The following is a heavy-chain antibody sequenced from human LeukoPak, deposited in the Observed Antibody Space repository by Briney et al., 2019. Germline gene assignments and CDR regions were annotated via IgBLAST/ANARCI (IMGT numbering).Heavy chain of an antibody. CDR1: GYTFNSYY. J-gene: IGHJ4*02. CDR3: ARDAMTSVTTSPYYFDH. Sequence: ASVKVSCKASGYTFNSYYMHWVRQAPGQGLEWMGIINPSGDFTSYAQKFQGRVTMTNDTSTSTVDMELSSLRSGDTAVFYCARDAMTSVTTSPYYFDHWGQGTLVTVSS. V-gene: IGHV1-46*02. CDR2: INPSGDFT. D-gene: IGHD4-17*01.